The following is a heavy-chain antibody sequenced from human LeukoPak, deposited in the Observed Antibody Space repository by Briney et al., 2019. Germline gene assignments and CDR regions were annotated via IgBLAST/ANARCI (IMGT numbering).Heavy chain of an antibody. D-gene: IGHD2-15*01. Sequence: SETLSLTCAVYGGSFSGYYWSWIRQPPGKGLEWIGEINHSGSTNYNPSLKSRVTISVDTSKNQFSLKLSSVTAADTAVYYCARAGQTIPGYCSGGSCLRSGYFDYWGQGTLVTVSS. CDR2: INHSGST. CDR3: ARAGQTIPGYCSGGSCLRSGYFDY. V-gene: IGHV4-34*01. CDR1: GGSFSGYY. J-gene: IGHJ4*02.